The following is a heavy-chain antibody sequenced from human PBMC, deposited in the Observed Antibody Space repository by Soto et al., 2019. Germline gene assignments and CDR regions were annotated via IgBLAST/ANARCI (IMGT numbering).Heavy chain of an antibody. CDR2: IKYSGTT. J-gene: IGHJ4*02. CDR1: GGSISSSSCH. CDR3: ARYNAASGTYYFDY. V-gene: IGHV4-39*07. Sequence: PSETLSLTCTVSGGSISSSSCHWGWIRQPPGKGLEWIASIKYSGTTFYNPSLKSRVTLSVDTSKSQFSLRLTSVTAADTAVYYCARYNAASGTYYFDYWGQGALVTVSS. D-gene: IGHD6-13*01.